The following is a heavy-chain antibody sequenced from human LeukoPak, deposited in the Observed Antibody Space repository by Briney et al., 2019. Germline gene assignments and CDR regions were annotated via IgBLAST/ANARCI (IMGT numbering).Heavy chain of an antibody. Sequence: GGSLRLSCSASGFTFSTYVMTWVRQAPGKGLEWVSSISSSSSYIYYADSVKGRFTISRDNAKNSLYLQMNSLRAEDTAVYYCAITGYSSSWYQPNYYYYGMDVWGQGTTVTVSS. D-gene: IGHD6-13*01. CDR1: GFTFSTYV. V-gene: IGHV3-21*01. CDR2: ISSSSSYI. J-gene: IGHJ6*02. CDR3: AITGYSSSWYQPNYYYYGMDV.